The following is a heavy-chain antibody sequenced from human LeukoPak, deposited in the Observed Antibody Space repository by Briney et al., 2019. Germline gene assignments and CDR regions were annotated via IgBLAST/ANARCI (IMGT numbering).Heavy chain of an antibody. CDR2: IYYSGST. D-gene: IGHD3-16*01. CDR1: GDSINSLDL. CDR3: ARGGSRLTTAGDLDY. J-gene: IGHJ4*02. V-gene: IGHV4-38-2*02. Sequence: SGTLSLTCTVSGDSINSLDLWSWVRQPPGKGLEWIGSIYYSGSTYYNPSLKSRVTISVDTSRNQFSLKLSSVTAADTAVYYCARGGSRLTTAGDLDYWGQGTLVTVSS.